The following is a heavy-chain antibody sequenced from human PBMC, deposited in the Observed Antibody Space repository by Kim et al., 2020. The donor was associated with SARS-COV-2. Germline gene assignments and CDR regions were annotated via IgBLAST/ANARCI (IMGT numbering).Heavy chain of an antibody. V-gene: IGHV1-18*01. CDR3: ARVDYDILSGFITAFDY. Sequence: ASVKVSCTASGFTFTSYGISWVRQAPGQGLEWMGWISVYNGNTNYAQKLQGRVTMTTDTSTRTAYMALRSLRSDDTAVYYCARVDYDILSGFITAFDYWGQGTLVTVSS. CDR2: ISVYNGNT. D-gene: IGHD3-9*01. J-gene: IGHJ4*02. CDR1: GFTFTSYG.